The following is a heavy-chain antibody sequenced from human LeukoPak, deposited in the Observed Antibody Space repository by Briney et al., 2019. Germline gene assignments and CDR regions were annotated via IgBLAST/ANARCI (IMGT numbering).Heavy chain of an antibody. CDR3: ARDLNYYGSGSYAVNWFDP. D-gene: IGHD3-10*01. CDR1: RYTFTGYY. CDR2: INPNSGGT. Sequence: ASVKDSCKASRYTFTGYYMHWVRQAPGQGLEWMGWINPNSGGTNYAQKFQGRVTMTRDTSISTAYMELSRLRSDDTAVYYCARDLNYYGSGSYAVNWFDPWGQGTLVTVSS. V-gene: IGHV1-2*02. J-gene: IGHJ5*02.